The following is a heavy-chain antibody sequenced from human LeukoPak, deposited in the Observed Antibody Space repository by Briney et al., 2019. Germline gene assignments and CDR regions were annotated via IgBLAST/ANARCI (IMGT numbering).Heavy chain of an antibody. D-gene: IGHD2-15*01. CDR2: IYYRGST. J-gene: IGHJ5*02. Sequence: SQTLSLTCTVSGGSISSGGYYWSWIRQHPGKGLEWIGYIYYRGSTYYNPSLKSRVTISLDTSKNQFSLKLSSVTAADTAVYYCAREGDRGYCSGGSCYYAINWFDPWGQGTLVTVSS. CDR3: AREGDRGYCSGGSCYYAINWFDP. V-gene: IGHV4-31*03. CDR1: GGSISSGGYY.